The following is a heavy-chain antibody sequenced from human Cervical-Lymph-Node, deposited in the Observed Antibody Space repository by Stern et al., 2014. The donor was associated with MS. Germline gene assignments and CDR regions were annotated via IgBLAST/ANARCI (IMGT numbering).Heavy chain of an antibody. CDR3: ARTRYSSSWYTFDP. J-gene: IGHJ5*02. Sequence: VQLVESGAEVKKPGESLKISCTGSGYSFTSYYILWVRHAPGKGLEWMGIIQPGDAATRDSPAFQVQVTISADKSINTAYLQWRSLKASDTAMYYCARTRYSSSWYTFDPWGQGTLVTVSS. CDR1: GYSFTSYY. CDR2: IQPGDAAT. D-gene: IGHD6-13*01. V-gene: IGHV5-51*03.